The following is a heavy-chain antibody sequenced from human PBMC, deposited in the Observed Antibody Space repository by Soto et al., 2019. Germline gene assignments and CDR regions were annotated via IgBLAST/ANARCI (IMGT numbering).Heavy chain of an antibody. CDR2: ISGSGGNT. Sequence: EVQVVESGGGLVQPGGSLRLSCAASGFTFSSYVMSWVRQAPGKGLEWVSAISGSGGNTYYADSVKGRFTISRDNSKNTLYLQMNSLRVEDTAVYYCAKDRVVVIAKSLDYWGQGTLVTVSS. CDR1: GFTFSSYV. D-gene: IGHD2-21*01. CDR3: AKDRVVVIAKSLDY. V-gene: IGHV3-23*04. J-gene: IGHJ4*02.